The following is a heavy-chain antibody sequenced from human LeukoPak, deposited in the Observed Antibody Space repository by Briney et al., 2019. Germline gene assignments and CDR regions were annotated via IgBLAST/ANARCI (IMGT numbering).Heavy chain of an antibody. J-gene: IGHJ4*02. CDR3: AKDVRQWLAFYYFDS. Sequence: PGGSLRLSCAASGFSFSSYAMHWVRQAPGKGLEWVAVVSHDGSKKFYADSVKGRFTISRDNSENTLYLQMNSLRTEDTAMYYCAKDVRQWLAFYYFDSWGQGTLVTVSS. V-gene: IGHV3-30*18. CDR1: GFSFSSYA. D-gene: IGHD6-19*01. CDR2: VSHDGSKK.